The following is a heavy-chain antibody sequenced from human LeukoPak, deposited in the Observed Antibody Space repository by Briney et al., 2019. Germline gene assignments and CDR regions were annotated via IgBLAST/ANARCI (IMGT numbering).Heavy chain of an antibody. Sequence: GGALRLSCAPSGFPFSSYEKNWVRQAPGEGVEWVSYISSSGSTIYYAASVKGRFTISRDNSKNTLYLQMNSLRAEDTAVYYCANPFPGIVPNWFDPWGQGTLVTVSS. V-gene: IGHV3-48*03. J-gene: IGHJ5*02. D-gene: IGHD2-2*01. CDR2: ISSSGSTI. CDR3: ANPFPGIVPNWFDP. CDR1: GFPFSSYE.